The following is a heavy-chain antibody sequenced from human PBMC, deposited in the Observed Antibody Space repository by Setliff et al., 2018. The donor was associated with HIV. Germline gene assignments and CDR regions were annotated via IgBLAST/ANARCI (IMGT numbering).Heavy chain of an antibody. CDR2: INPSGGST. V-gene: IGHV1-46*03. J-gene: IGHJ6*03. D-gene: IGHD3-16*01. Sequence: ASVKVSCKASGYTFTSYYMHWVRQAPGQGLEWMGIINPSGGSTSYAQKFQGRVTMTRDTSTSTVYMELSSLRSEDTAVYYCARDPAVFGLYYYYYMDVWGKGTTVTVS. CDR3: ARDPAVFGLYYYYYMDV. CDR1: GYTFTSYY.